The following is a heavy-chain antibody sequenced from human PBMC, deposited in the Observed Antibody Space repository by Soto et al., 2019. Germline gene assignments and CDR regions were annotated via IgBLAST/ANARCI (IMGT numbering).Heavy chain of an antibody. Sequence: SVKVSCKASGGTFSSYAISWVRQAPGQGLEWMGGIIPIFGTANYAQKFQGRVTITADESTSTAYMELSILRSEDTAVYYCASRGVVVVAASPVNEDDYYYYGMDVWGQGTTVTVS. CDR3: ASRGVVVVAASPVNEDDYYYYGMDV. D-gene: IGHD2-15*01. J-gene: IGHJ6*02. CDR2: IIPIFGTA. CDR1: GGTFSSYA. V-gene: IGHV1-69*13.